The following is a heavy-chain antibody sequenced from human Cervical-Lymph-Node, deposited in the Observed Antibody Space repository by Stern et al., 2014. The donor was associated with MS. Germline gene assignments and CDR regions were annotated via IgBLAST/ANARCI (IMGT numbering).Heavy chain of an antibody. V-gene: IGHV1-18*01. CDR2: INTYSGDT. D-gene: IGHD6-6*01. J-gene: IGHJ2*01. CDR1: GYTFNRSG. Sequence: QVQLVQSGAGVKQPGASVKVSCQASGYTFNRSGITWVRQAPGQGLEWVGWINTYSGDTIYAQNFLGRGTMTTDTSTTTGYMELRRLRPDDTAVYYCARDTAQLASWYFDLWGRGTLVTVSS. CDR3: ARDTAQLASWYFDL.